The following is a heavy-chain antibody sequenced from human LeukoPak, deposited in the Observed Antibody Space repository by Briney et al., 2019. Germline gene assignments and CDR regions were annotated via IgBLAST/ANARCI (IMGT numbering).Heavy chain of an antibody. D-gene: IGHD3-10*01. CDR2: IKQDGSEK. Sequence: GGSLRLSCAASGFTFSSYWMSWVRQAPGKGLEWVANIKQDGSEKYYVDSVKGRFTISRDNAKNSLYLQMNSLRAEDTAVYYCARGGGSGSADAFDIWGQGTMVTVSS. J-gene: IGHJ3*02. V-gene: IGHV3-7*01. CDR1: GFTFSSYW. CDR3: ARGGGSGSADAFDI.